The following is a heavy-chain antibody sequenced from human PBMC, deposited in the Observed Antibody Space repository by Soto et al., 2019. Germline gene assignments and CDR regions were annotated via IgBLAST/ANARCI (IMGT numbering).Heavy chain of an antibody. CDR3: AKVIVTSRHGFDI. V-gene: IGHV3-30*18. CDR1: GFTFSSYD. Sequence: QVQLVESGGGVVQPGRSLRLSCAASGFTFSSYDMHWVRQAPGKGLEWVAVISYDGSNKYYEDSVKGRFTISRDNSKNTLYLQRNSLRAEDTAVYYCAKVIVTSRHGFDIWGQGTMVTVSS. D-gene: IGHD3-16*02. J-gene: IGHJ3*02. CDR2: ISYDGSNK.